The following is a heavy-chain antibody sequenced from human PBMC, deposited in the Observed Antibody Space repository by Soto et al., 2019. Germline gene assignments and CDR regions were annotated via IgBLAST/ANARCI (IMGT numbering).Heavy chain of an antibody. D-gene: IGHD6-19*01. CDR3: ARTTAVAGTPEFDY. CDR2: ISYDGSTK. CDR1: GFTCSSFS. Sequence: QVQLVESGGGVVQPGGSLRLSCVASGFTCSSFSLHWVRQAPGKGLEWLALISYDGSTKYNADSVKGRFTISRENSNNTLYLQLSSLRPDDTAVYYCARTTAVAGTPEFDYWGQGALVTVSS. V-gene: IGHV3-30-3*01. J-gene: IGHJ4*02.